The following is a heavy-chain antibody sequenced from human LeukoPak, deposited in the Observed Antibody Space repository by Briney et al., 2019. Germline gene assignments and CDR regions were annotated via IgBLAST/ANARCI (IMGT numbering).Heavy chain of an antibody. CDR1: GFTFDDYA. CDR2: ISWNSGSI. D-gene: IGHD3-10*01. J-gene: IGHJ2*01. Sequence: PGGSLRLSCAASGFTFDDYAMHWVRQAPGKGLEGVSGISWNSGSIGYADSVKGRFTISRDNAKNSLYLQMNSLRAEDTALYYCARDYGSGSYEGAGWYFDLWGRGTLVTVSS. CDR3: ARDYGSGSYEGAGWYFDL. V-gene: IGHV3-9*01.